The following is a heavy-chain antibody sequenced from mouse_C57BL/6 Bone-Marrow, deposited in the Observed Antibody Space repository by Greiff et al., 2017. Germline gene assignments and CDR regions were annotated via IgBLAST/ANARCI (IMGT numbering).Heavy chain of an antibody. Sequence: VQLQQSGPVLVKPGASVKMSCKASGYTFTDYYMNWVKQSHGKSLEWIGVINPYNGGTSYNQKFQGKATLTVDKSSSTAYMELNSLTSEDSAVYYCARATPRDYWGQGTTLTVSS. CDR3: ARATPRDY. CDR2: INPYNGGT. J-gene: IGHJ2*01. D-gene: IGHD1-1*01. CDR1: GYTFTDYY. V-gene: IGHV1-19*01.